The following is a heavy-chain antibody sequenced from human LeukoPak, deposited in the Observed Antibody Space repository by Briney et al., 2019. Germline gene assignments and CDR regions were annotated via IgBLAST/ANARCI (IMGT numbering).Heavy chain of an antibody. CDR2: IIPIFGTA. Sequence: SVKVSCKASGGTFSSYTISWVRQAPGQGLEWMGGIIPIFGTANYAQKFQGRVTITADESTSTAYMELSSLRSEDTAVYYCARLVNGVSRAYYYYYMDVSGKGTTVTVSS. V-gene: IGHV1-69*13. D-gene: IGHD3-10*01. CDR3: ARLVNGVSRAYYYYYMDV. J-gene: IGHJ6*03. CDR1: GGTFSSYT.